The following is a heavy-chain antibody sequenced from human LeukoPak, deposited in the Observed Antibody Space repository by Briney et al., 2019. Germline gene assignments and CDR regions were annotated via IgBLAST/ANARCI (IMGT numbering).Heavy chain of an antibody. J-gene: IGHJ4*02. D-gene: IGHD3-22*01. CDR1: GGFISSSSYY. CDR3: SRGAVVITEYFDY. CDR2: IYYSGST. V-gene: IGHV4-39*01. Sequence: PSETLSLTCTVSGGFISSSSYYWGWIRQPPGKGLEWIGSIYYSGSTYYNPSLKSRVTISVDTSKNQFSLKLSTVTAADTAVYYWSRGAVVITEYFDYWGQGTLVTVSS.